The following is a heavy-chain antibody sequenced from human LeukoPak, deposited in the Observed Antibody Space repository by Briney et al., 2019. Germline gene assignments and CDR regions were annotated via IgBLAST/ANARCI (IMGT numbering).Heavy chain of an antibody. J-gene: IGHJ6*02. V-gene: IGHV3-30*18. Sequence: GRSLRLSCAASGFTFSSYGMHWVRQAPGKGLEWVAVISYDGSNKYYADSVKGRFTISRDNSKNTLYLRMNSLRAEDTAVYYCAKAHSTSYSLYYYYYGMDVWGQGTTVTVSS. D-gene: IGHD2-2*01. CDR2: ISYDGSNK. CDR3: AKAHSTSYSLYYYYYGMDV. CDR1: GFTFSSYG.